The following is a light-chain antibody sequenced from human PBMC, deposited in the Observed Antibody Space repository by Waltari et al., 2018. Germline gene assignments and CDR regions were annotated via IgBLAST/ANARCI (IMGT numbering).Light chain of an antibody. CDR2: GAS. CDR1: QSVSRT. V-gene: IGKV3-20*01. CDR3: QHYVRLPAT. Sequence: EIVLTQSPGTLSLSPGARATLSCRASQSVSRTLAWYQQKPGQSPKRLIYGASIRATGIPDRFTGSGSGTDFSLTISSLEPEDFAVYCCQHYVRLPATFGQGTKVEIK. J-gene: IGKJ1*01.